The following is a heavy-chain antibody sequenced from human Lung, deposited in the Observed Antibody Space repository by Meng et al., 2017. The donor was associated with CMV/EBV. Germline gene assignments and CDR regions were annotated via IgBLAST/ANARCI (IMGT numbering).Heavy chain of an antibody. D-gene: IGHD2-2*01. CDR2: INHSGST. CDR3: ARARVVPAYYYGMDV. CDR1: GGSFSGYY. J-gene: IGHJ6*02. V-gene: IGHV4-34*01. Sequence: SETLSLTCAAYGGSFSGYYWSWIRQPPGKGLEWIGEINHSGSTNYNPSLKSRVTISVDTSKNQFSLKLSSVTAADTAVYYCARARVVPAYYYGMDVWGQGXTVTVSS.